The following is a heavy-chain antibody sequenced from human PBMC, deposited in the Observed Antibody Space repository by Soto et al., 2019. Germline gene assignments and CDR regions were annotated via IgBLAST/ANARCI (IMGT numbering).Heavy chain of an antibody. Sequence: QVQLVESGGGVVQPGRSLRLSCAASGFTISSYGMHWVRQAPGKGLEWVAVIWYDGSNKYYADSVKGRFTISRDNSKNTLYLQMNSLRAEDTAVYYCARDSSGYYSPCDYWGQGTLVTVSS. V-gene: IGHV3-33*01. CDR2: IWYDGSNK. J-gene: IGHJ4*02. CDR3: ARDSSGYYSPCDY. D-gene: IGHD3-22*01. CDR1: GFTISSYG.